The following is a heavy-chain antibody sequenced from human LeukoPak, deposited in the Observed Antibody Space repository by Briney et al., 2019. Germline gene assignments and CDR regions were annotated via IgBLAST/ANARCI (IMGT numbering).Heavy chain of an antibody. CDR1: GFTFSSYS. Sequence: GGSLRLSCAASGFTFSSYSMNWVRQAPGKGLEWVSSISSSSSYIYYADSVKGRFTISRDNAKNSLYLQMNSLRAEDTAVYYCARDRSSFGVNDYWGQGTLVTVSS. CDR2: ISSSSSYI. D-gene: IGHD3-3*01. CDR3: ARDRSSFGVNDY. V-gene: IGHV3-21*01. J-gene: IGHJ4*02.